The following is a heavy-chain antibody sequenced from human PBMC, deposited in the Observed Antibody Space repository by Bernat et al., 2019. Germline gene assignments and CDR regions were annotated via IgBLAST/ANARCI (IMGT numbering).Heavy chain of an antibody. D-gene: IGHD2-21*01. CDR3: ARDRFDSPEH. CDR2: INGDGRRT. CDR1: GFTIINYW. V-gene: IGHV3-74*01. J-gene: IGHJ1*01. Sequence: VGRGGCGGGLVQPGGALRLSCAGAGFTIINYWMHWVRQAPGKGLVWVSHINGDGRRTTYADSVKGRFTISRDDAKNTVYLQMNSRRDEDTAVYYCARDRFDSPEHWGQGILVAVSA.